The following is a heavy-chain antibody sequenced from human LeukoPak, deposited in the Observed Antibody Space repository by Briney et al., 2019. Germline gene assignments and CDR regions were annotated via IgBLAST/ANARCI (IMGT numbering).Heavy chain of an antibody. Sequence: PSGTLSLTCTVSGGSISSYYWSWIRQPAGKGLEWIGRIYTSGSTNYNPSLKSRVTTSVDTSKNQFSLKLSSVTAADTAVYYCAREAPDYYDILTGYYYYFDYWGQGTLVTVSS. CDR2: IYTSGST. V-gene: IGHV4-4*07. J-gene: IGHJ4*02. CDR3: AREAPDYYDILTGYYYYFDY. CDR1: GGSISSYY. D-gene: IGHD3-9*01.